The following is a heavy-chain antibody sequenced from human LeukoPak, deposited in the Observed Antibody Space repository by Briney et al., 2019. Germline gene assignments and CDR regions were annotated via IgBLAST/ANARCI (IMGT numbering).Heavy chain of an antibody. J-gene: IGHJ4*02. V-gene: IGHV1-2*02. CDR2: FDPNNGGT. D-gene: IGHD1-26*01. CDR1: GYTFIDYY. Sequence: ASVKVSCKASGYTFIDYYMHWVRQAPGQGLEWMGWFDPNNGGTNYALKFQGRVTMTRDTSISTAYMELRRLRSDDTGVYYCATLGNGAPGYWGQGTLVTVSS. CDR3: ATLGNGAPGY.